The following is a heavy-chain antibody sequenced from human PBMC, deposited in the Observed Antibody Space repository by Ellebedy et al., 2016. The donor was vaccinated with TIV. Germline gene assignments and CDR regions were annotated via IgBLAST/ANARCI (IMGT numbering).Heavy chain of an antibody. CDR1: GFIFRNFA. D-gene: IGHD5-24*01. CDR2: LYGSGRGI. J-gene: IGHJ3*01. V-gene: IGHV3-23*01. Sequence: PGGSLRLSCAASGFIFRNFAMGWVRQSPGKGLEGVSGLYGSGRGIFYSDSVKGRFTISSDNPKNTLYLQMNSLRAEDTGIYYCVKDQIAGDGRWVFDLWGQGTMVTVSS. CDR3: VKDQIAGDGRWVFDL.